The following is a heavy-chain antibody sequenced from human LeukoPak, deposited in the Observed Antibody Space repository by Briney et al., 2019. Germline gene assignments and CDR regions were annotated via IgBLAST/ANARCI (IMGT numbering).Heavy chain of an antibody. CDR1: GVSISSYY. D-gene: IGHD2-15*01. V-gene: IGHV4-4*07. CDR3: ARIYCDGGGCYWFDP. J-gene: IGHJ5*02. CDR2: INTSGNT. Sequence: SETLSLTCTVSGVSISSYYWSWIRQAAGKGLEWIGRINTSGNTSYNPSLKSRVSLSVDTSKNQFSLKLSSVTAADTAVYYCARIYCDGGGCYWFDPWGQGTLVTVSS.